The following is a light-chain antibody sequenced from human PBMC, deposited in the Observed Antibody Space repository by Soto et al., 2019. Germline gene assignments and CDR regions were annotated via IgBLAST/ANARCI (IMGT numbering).Light chain of an antibody. CDR3: QQYNNWPRAT. Sequence: EIVMTQSPATLSVSPGERATLSCRASQSISSNLAWYQQKPGQAPRLLMFRTSSRATGFPARFSGSGSGTEFNLTISSLQSEDFGVYYCQQYNNWPRATFGVGTKVEI. CDR1: QSISSN. J-gene: IGKJ4*01. V-gene: IGKV3-15*01. CDR2: RTS.